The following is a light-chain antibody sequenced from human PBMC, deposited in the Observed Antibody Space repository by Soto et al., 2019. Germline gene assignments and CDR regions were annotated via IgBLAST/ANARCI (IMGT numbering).Light chain of an antibody. V-gene: IGKV1-12*01. CDR1: QGIRNW. Sequence: DIQMTQSPSSVSASVGDRVTITCRASQGIRNWLAWYQQKPGKAPQLLIYAAFNLQSGVPSRFSGSGSGTDFSLTISGLHPEAFETYYCHQAKSFPWTFGQGTTVEIK. J-gene: IGKJ1*01. CDR3: HQAKSFPWT. CDR2: AAF.